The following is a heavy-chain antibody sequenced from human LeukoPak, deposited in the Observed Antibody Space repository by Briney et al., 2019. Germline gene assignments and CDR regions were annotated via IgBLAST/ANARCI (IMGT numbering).Heavy chain of an antibody. CDR2: ISSSTGYI. Sequence: GGSLRLSCEASGFTFSDYTMNWVRQAPGKGLEWVSSISSSTGYIYYADSVKGRFTISRDSAKNSLYLQMNSLRAEDTAVYYCARGPSGYHNTGGQGTLVTVSS. D-gene: IGHD5-12*01. J-gene: IGHJ4*02. CDR3: ARGPSGYHNT. V-gene: IGHV3-21*01. CDR1: GFTFSDYT.